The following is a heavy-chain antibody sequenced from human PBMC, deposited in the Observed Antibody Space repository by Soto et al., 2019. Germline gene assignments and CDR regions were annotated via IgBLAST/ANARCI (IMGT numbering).Heavy chain of an antibody. CDR1: GGSISSYY. Sequence: SETLSLTCTVSGGSISSYYWSWIRQPPGKGLGWIGYIYYSGSTNYNPSLKSRVTISVDTSKNQFSLKLSSVTAADTAVYYCARDAWYYFDYWGQGTLVTVPQ. CDR2: IYYSGST. CDR3: ARDAWYYFDY. J-gene: IGHJ4*02. D-gene: IGHD3-16*01. V-gene: IGHV4-59*01.